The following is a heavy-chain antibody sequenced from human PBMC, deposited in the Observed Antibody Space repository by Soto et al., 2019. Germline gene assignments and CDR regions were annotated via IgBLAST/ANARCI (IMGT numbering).Heavy chain of an antibody. CDR3: AIRALRYCSGGSCSFDI. Sequence: GASVKVSCKSSGYTFTSYGISWVRQAPGQGLEWMGWISAYNGNTNYAQKLQGRVTMTTDTSTSTAYMELRSLRSDDTAVYYCAIRALRYCSGGSCSFDIWGQGTMVTVSS. CDR1: GYTFTSYG. D-gene: IGHD2-15*01. CDR2: ISAYNGNT. J-gene: IGHJ3*02. V-gene: IGHV1-18*04.